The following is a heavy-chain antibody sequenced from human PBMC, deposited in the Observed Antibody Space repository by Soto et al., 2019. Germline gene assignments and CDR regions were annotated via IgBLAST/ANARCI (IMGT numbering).Heavy chain of an antibody. CDR2: IFSGDNT. CDR3: ATGLTLPVRPSFDT. CDR1: GFTFSGNY. Sequence: EVQLVESGGGLVRPGGSLRLSCAASGFTFSGNYITWVRQAPGKGLEWVSVIFSGDNTYYSDSVKGRFTISRDNSKNTVYLQMNRLRGDDTAVYFCATGLTLPVRPSFDTWGQGTLLTVSS. D-gene: IGHD2-21*02. V-gene: IGHV3-53*01. J-gene: IGHJ5*02.